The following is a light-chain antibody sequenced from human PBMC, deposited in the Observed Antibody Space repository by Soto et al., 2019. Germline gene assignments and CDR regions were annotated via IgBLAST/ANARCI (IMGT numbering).Light chain of an antibody. CDR1: QSVSNN. CDR2: DAS. Sequence: ILMTQSPATLSVSPGERATLSCRASQSVSNNLAWYQQKPGQAPRLLIYDASTRATGIPARFSRSGSGTAFTLTISGLQSEDFAVYYCQQSNNWPPWTFGQGTKVEIK. CDR3: QQSNNWPPWT. J-gene: IGKJ1*01. V-gene: IGKV3-15*01.